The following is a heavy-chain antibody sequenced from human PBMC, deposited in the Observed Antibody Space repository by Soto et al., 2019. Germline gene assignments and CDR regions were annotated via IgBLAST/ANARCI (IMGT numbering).Heavy chain of an antibody. J-gene: IGHJ2*01. CDR3: VRCYCSVGSCYACWHFDL. CDR1: GYTFSDYA. D-gene: IGHD2-15*01. V-gene: IGHV1-18*01. CDR2: ISASTRNT. Sequence: QVQPVQSGGEVKKPGASVKVSCQASGYTFSDYAISWVRQAPGQGLEWMGWISASTRNTDQAQNFQGRVIMTIDTSTNTAYMELRSLRSDDTAVYYCVRCYCSVGSCYACWHFDLWGRGTLVTVSS.